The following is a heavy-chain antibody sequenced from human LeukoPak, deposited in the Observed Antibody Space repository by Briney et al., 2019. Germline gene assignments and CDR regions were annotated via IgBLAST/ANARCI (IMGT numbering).Heavy chain of an antibody. J-gene: IGHJ5*02. CDR3: AKDVRRCNGACT. CDR2: ISGSGSTT. CDR1: GFTFSSYA. Sequence: PGGSLRLSCAASGFTFSSYAMSWVRQAPGKGLDWVSAISGSGSTTYTSDSVKGRFTISRDHSKNTLYLHMHSLGVEDTAIYYCAKDVRRCNGACTWGQGTLVTVSS. D-gene: IGHD2-8*01. V-gene: IGHV3-23*01.